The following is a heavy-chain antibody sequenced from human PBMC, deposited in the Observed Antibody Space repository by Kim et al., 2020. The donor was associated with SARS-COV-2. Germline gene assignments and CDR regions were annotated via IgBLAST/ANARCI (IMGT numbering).Heavy chain of an antibody. V-gene: IGHV3-53*01. CDR2: R. J-gene: IGHJ6*02. Sequence: RYHADPVQGRFTVFRDNSKNALYLQMNSRRAEDTAVYYCVREGNTAYGRDVWGQGTTVTVSS. D-gene: IGHD2-2*02. CDR3: VREGNTAYGRDV.